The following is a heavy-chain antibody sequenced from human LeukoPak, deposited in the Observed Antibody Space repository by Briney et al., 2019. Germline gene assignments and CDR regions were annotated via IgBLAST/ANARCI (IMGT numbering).Heavy chain of an antibody. J-gene: IGHJ3*02. V-gene: IGHV1-3*01. CDR2: INAGNGNT. D-gene: IGHD3-22*01. Sequence: ASVKVSCKASGYTFTTYVMHWVRQAPGQGLEWMGWINAGNGNTKYSQKFQGRVTISRDTSASTAYMELSSLRSEDTAVYYCAREGARDSSGYYFGIWGQGTMVTVSS. CDR1: GYTFTTYV. CDR3: AREGARDSSGYYFGI.